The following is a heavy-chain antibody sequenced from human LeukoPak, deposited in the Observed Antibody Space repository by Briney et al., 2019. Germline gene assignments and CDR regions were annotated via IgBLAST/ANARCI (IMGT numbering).Heavy chain of an antibody. D-gene: IGHD6-13*01. V-gene: IGHV3-30-3*01. CDR1: GFTFSSYA. CDR3: AREGSIGAAGVYYYGVDV. Sequence: GRSLRLSCAASGFTFSSYAMHWVRQAPGKGLEWVAVISYDGSNKYYADSVKGRITISRDNSQSTLYLQMNSLRSEDMGVYYCAREGSIGAAGVYYYGVDVWGQGTTVTVSS. J-gene: IGHJ6*02. CDR2: ISYDGSNK.